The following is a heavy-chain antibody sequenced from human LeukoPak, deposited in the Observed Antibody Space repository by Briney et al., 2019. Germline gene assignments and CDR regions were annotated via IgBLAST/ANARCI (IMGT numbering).Heavy chain of an antibody. CDR3: LGGESFDY. CDR2: MSPNSGNT. CDR1: GYTFTNYD. D-gene: IGHD3-16*01. J-gene: IGHJ4*02. Sequence: GASVKVSCKASGYTFTNYDINWVRQATGQGLEWMGWMSPNSGNTGYAQKFQGRVTIARNTSISTAYMELSSLRSEDTAVYYCLGGESFDYWGQGTLVTVSS. V-gene: IGHV1-8*03.